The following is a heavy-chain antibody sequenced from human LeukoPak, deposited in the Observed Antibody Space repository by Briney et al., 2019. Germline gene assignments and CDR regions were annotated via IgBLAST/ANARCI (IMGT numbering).Heavy chain of an antibody. CDR3: ARDSRYSSGWRREDAFDI. D-gene: IGHD6-19*01. CDR1: GFTFSSYS. Sequence: GGSLRLSCAASGFTFSSYSMNWVRQAPGKGLEWVSSISTSSIYIYYADSVKGRFTISRDNAKNSLYLQMNSLRAEDTAVYYCARDSRYSSGWRREDAFDIWGQGTMVTVSS. CDR2: ISTSSIYI. V-gene: IGHV3-21*01. J-gene: IGHJ3*02.